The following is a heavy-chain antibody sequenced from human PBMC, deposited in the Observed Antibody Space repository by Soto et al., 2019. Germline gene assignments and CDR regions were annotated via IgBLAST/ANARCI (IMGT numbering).Heavy chain of an antibody. D-gene: IGHD6-6*01. CDR3: ARGGSSSDNGMDV. V-gene: IGHV3-48*02. J-gene: IGHJ6*02. CDR2: MSSRSLTI. CDR1: GFTFSTYS. Sequence: EVQLVESGGGLVQPGGSLRVSCAASGFTFSTYSMNWVRQAPGKGLEWVSYMSSRSLTIYYTDSVKGRFTISRDNAKNSLYLKMNSLRDEDTAVYYCARGGSSSDNGMDVWGQGTTVTVSS.